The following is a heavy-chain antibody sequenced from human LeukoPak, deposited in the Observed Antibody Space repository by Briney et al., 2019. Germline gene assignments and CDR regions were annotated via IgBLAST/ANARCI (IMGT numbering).Heavy chain of an antibody. V-gene: IGHV4-59*08. CDR1: GGSISSYY. D-gene: IGHD2-15*01. CDR3: ARHCSGGSCYSGYYYGMDV. J-gene: IGHJ6*02. Sequence: PSETLSLTCTVSGGSISSYYWSWIRQPPGKGLEWIGYIYYSGSTNYNPSLKSRVTISVDTSKNQFSLKLSSVTAADTAVYYCARHCSGGSCYSGYYYGMDVWGQGTTVTVSS. CDR2: IYYSGST.